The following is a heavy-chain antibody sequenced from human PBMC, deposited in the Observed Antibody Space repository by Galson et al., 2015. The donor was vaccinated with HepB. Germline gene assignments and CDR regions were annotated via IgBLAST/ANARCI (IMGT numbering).Heavy chain of an antibody. V-gene: IGHV1-69*04. CDR1: GGTFSSYA. J-gene: IGHJ5*02. Sequence: SVKVSCKASGGTFSSYAISWVRQAPGQGLEWMGRIIPILGIANYAQKFQGRVTITADKSTSTAYMELSSLRSEDTAVYYCARDVAAAAAPSEPQKNWFDPWGQGTLVTVSS. CDR2: IIPILGIA. D-gene: IGHD6-13*01. CDR3: ARDVAAAAAPSEPQKNWFDP.